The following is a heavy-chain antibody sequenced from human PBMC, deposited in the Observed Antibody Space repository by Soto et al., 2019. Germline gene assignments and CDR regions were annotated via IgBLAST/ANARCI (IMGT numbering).Heavy chain of an antibody. V-gene: IGHV4-4*02. D-gene: IGHD3-10*01. CDR3: ARLSASSKLRGVVIN. J-gene: IGHJ4*02. CDR2: IYHSGNT. CDR1: GGSISCDNW. Sequence: QVHLQESGPDLVRPSETLSITCSFFGGSISCDNWGSWVRQTPGKGLEWIGEIYHSGNTNYNPSLKSRVTISVDKSKNQFSLKVTSVTAADTALYYCARLSASSKLRGVVINWGQGTLVTVSS.